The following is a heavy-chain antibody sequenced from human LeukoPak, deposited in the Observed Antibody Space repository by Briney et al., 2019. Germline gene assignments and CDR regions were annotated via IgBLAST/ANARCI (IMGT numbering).Heavy chain of an antibody. D-gene: IGHD3-10*01. Sequence: SETLSLTCAVSGGSISSSNWWSWVRQPPGKGLEWIGEIYHSGSTNYNPSLKSRVTISVDKSKNQFSPKLSSVTAADTAVYYCARRGHRLWFGELLSSTPLDYWGQGTLVTVSS. CDR2: IYHSGST. J-gene: IGHJ4*02. V-gene: IGHV4-4*02. CDR1: GGSISSSNW. CDR3: ARRGHRLWFGELLSSTPLDY.